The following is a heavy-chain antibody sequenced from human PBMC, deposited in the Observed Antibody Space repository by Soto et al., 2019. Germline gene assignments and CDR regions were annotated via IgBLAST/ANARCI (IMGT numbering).Heavy chain of an antibody. D-gene: IGHD2-8*01. CDR2: ISAYNGNT. J-gene: IGHJ5*02. CDR3: ARDLNLLMVYAMDWFDP. CDR1: GYTFTSYG. V-gene: IGHV1-18*01. Sequence: AASVKVSCKASGYTFTSYGISWVRQAPGQGLEWMGWISAYNGNTNYAQKLQGRVTMTTDTSTSTAYMELRSLRSDDTAVYYCARDLNLLMVYAMDWFDPWGQGTLVTVSS.